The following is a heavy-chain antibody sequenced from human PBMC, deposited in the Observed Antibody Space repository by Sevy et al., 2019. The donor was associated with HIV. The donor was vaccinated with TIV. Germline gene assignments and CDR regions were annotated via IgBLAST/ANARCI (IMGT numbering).Heavy chain of an antibody. V-gene: IGHV3-23*01. J-gene: IGHJ4*02. CDR3: AKEKVSYYYDSSGYYDY. CDR1: GFTFSSYA. Sequence: GGSLRLSCAASGFTFSSYAMSWVRQAPGKGLEWVSAISGSGGSTYYADSVKGRFTISRDNSKNTQYLQMNSLRAEDTAVYYCAKEKVSYYYDSSGYYDYWGQGTLVTVSS. CDR2: ISGSGGST. D-gene: IGHD3-22*01.